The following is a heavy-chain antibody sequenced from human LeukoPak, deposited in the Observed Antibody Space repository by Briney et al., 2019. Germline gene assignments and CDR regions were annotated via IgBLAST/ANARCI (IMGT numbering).Heavy chain of an antibody. J-gene: IGHJ3*02. Sequence: ASVKVSCKASGYTFTGYYMHWVRQAPGQGLEWMGWINPNRGGTNYAQKFQGRVTMTRDTSISTAYMELSRLRSDDTAVYYCARVSEELAYCGGDCHPDAFDIWRQGAIDTVSS. D-gene: IGHD2-21*02. CDR2: INPNRGGT. CDR1: GYTFTGYY. V-gene: IGHV1-2*02. CDR3: ARVSEELAYCGGDCHPDAFDI.